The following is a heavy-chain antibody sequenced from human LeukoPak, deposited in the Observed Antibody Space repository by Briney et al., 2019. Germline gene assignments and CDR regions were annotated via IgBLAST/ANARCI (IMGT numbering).Heavy chain of an antibody. CDR3: ARGLYSSSWWIHYYYYMDV. CDR2: MNPNSGNT. CDR1: GYTFTSYD. Sequence: GASVKVSCKASGYTFTSYDINWVRLATGQGLEWMGWMNPNSGNTGYAQKFQGRVTMTRNTSISTAYMELSSLRSEDTAVYYCARGLYSSSWWIHYYYYMDVWGKGTTVTVSS. J-gene: IGHJ6*03. V-gene: IGHV1-8*01. D-gene: IGHD6-13*01.